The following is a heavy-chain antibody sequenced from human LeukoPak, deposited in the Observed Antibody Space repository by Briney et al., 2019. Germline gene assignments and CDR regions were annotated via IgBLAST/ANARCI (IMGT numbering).Heavy chain of an antibody. J-gene: IGHJ4*02. CDR1: GFTFSTYW. Sequence: GGSLRLSCAVSGFTFSTYWMTWVRQAPGKGLEWVANINQDATEKNYVDSVKGRFTISRDNAKNSVYLQMNSLRAEDTAVYDCARNMGDYWGQGTLVTVSS. CDR3: ARNMGDY. D-gene: IGHD2/OR15-2a*01. V-gene: IGHV3-7*04. CDR2: INQDATEK.